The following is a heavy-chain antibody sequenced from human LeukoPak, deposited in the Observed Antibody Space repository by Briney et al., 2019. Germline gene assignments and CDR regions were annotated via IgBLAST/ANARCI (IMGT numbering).Heavy chain of an antibody. V-gene: IGHV3-20*04. D-gene: IGHD3-22*01. CDR1: GFTFDDYG. J-gene: IGHJ4*02. Sequence: GGSLRLSCAASGFTFDDYGMSWVRQAPGKGLEWVSGINWNGGSTGYPDSVKGRFTISRDNAKNSLYLQMNSLRAEDTALYYCARERYYYDSSGSYYFDYWGQGTLVTVSS. CDR3: ARERYYYDSSGSYYFDY. CDR2: INWNGGST.